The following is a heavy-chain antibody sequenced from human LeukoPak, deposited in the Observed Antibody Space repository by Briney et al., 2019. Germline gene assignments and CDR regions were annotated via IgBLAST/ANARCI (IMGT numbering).Heavy chain of an antibody. CDR3: ARGNVWKTITMVRGVSRARWFDP. V-gene: IGHV1-18*01. J-gene: IGHJ5*02. D-gene: IGHD3-10*01. CDR2: ISAYNGNT. CDR1: GYTFTSYG. Sequence: GASVKVSCKASGYTFTSYGISWVRQAPGQGLEWMGWISAYNGNTNYAQKLQGRVTMTTDTSTSTAYMELRSLRSDDTAVYYCARGNVWKTITMVRGVSRARWFDPWGQGTLVTVSS.